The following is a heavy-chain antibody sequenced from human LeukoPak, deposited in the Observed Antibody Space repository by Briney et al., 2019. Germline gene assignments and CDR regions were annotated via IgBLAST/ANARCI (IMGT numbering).Heavy chain of an antibody. CDR1: GFTFSSYS. CDR3: ARGDSGSSYRLFYFDF. Sequence: GGSLRLSCAASGFTFSSYSMNWVRQAPGKGLEWVSSISSSSSYIYYADSVKGRFTISRDDAKNSLYLQMNSLRAEDTAVYYCARGDSGSSYRLFYFDFWGQGTLVTVSS. J-gene: IGHJ4*02. CDR2: ISSSSSYI. D-gene: IGHD1-26*01. V-gene: IGHV3-21*04.